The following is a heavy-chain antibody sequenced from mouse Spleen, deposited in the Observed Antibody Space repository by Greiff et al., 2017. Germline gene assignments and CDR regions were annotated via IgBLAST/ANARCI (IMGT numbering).Heavy chain of an antibody. CDR2: IDPENGDT. J-gene: IGHJ3*01. D-gene: IGHD2-3*01. CDR1: GFNIKDDY. V-gene: IGHV14-4*01. Sequence: EVQRVESGAELVRPGASVKLSCTASGFNIKDDYMHWVKQRPEQGLEWIGWIDPENGDTEYASKFQGKATITADTSSNTAYLQLSSLTSEDTAVYYCTTFDGYLVFAYWGQGTLVTVSA. CDR3: TTFDGYLVFAY.